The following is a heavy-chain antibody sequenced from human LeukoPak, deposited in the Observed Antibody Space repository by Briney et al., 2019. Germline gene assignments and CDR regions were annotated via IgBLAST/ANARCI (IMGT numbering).Heavy chain of an antibody. CDR2: IYYSGST. CDR1: GGSISSYY. D-gene: IGHD5-24*01. CDR3: ARQVGRDGYSN. J-gene: IGHJ4*02. V-gene: IGHV4-59*08. Sequence: SETLSLTCTVSGGSISSYYWSWIRQPPGKGLEGIGYIYYSGSTNSNPSLRSRVTISVDTSKNQFSLKLSSVTAADTAVYYCARQVGRDGYSNRGQGTLVTVSS.